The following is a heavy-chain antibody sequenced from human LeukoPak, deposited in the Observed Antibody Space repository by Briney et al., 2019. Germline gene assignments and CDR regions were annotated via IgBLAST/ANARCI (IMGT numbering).Heavy chain of an antibody. Sequence: AGTLTLTCAASGCTISSYYRSWIRQPPGKGLEWIGYIYYSGSTNYNPSLKSRVTISVDTSKNQFSLKLSSVTAADTAVYYCARKAYESSGYSYVDYWGQGTLVTVSS. J-gene: IGHJ4*02. CDR1: GCTISSYY. D-gene: IGHD3-22*01. CDR3: ARKAYESSGYSYVDY. CDR2: IYYSGST. V-gene: IGHV4-59*01.